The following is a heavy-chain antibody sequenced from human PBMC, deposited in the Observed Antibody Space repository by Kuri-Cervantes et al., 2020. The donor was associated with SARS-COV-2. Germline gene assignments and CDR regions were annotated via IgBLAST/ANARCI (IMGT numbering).Heavy chain of an antibody. Sequence: SGPTLVQPTQTLTLTCTFSGFSLSTSRMGVGWIRQPPGKALEWLALIYWNDDKRYSPSLRSRLTITKDASKNQVVLTMTNMDPGDTATYYCTKAATPNWFDPWGQGTPVTVSS. V-gene: IGHV2-5*01. CDR2: IYWNDDK. D-gene: IGHD2-15*01. J-gene: IGHJ5*02. CDR1: GFSLSTSRMG. CDR3: TKAATPNWFDP.